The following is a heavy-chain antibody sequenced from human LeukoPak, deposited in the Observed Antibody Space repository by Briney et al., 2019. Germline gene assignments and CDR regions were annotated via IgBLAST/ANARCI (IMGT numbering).Heavy chain of an antibody. CDR1: GFIFNNYG. V-gene: IGHV3-7*03. CDR2: VNRDGSET. J-gene: IGHJ6*02. Sequence: GGSLRLSCTASGFIFNNYGMNWVRQVPGRGPEWVANVNRDGSETYYLDSVKGRFTISKDNAKNSLYLQMNSLRAEDTALYHCARNNGMDVWGQGTTVIVSS. CDR3: ARNNGMDV.